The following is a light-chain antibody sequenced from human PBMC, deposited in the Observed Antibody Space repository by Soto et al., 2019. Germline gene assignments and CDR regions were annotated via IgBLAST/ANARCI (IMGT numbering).Light chain of an antibody. CDR3: QQSYSTPRT. V-gene: IGKV1-39*01. CDR1: QSITTF. CDR2: AAS. J-gene: IGKJ1*01. Sequence: DIQVTQSPSSLSASVGDRVTSTCRASQSITTFLNWYQQKPGKAPKLLIYAASSLQSGVPSRFSGSGSGTDFTLTISSLQHEDFATYYCQQSYSTPRTFGQGTKVDIK.